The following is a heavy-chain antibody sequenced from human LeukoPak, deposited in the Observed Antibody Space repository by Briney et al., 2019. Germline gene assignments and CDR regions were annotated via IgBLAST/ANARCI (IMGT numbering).Heavy chain of an antibody. CDR3: AREEPRGVGYFDL. CDR2: INPNSGGT. J-gene: IGHJ2*01. CDR1: GYTFTGYY. D-gene: IGHD1-26*01. V-gene: IGHV1-2*04. Sequence: ASVKVSCKASGYTFTGYYMHWVRQAPGQGLEWMGWINPNSGGTNYAQKFQGWVTMTRDTSISTAYMELSRLRSDDTAVYYCAREEPRGVGYFDLWGRGTLVTVSS.